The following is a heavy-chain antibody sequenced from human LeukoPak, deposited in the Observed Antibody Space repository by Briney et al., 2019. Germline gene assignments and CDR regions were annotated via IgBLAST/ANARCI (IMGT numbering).Heavy chain of an antibody. D-gene: IGHD2-2*03. CDR2: MDPTGSQK. V-gene: IGHV3-7*01. Sequence: PGGSLRLSCADCQFTFNVAWMNWGRQAPGKGLEWVANMDPTGSQKRYVDSVKGRFTISKDNPGTSIYLDMHSLRAEDTAIYYCAIWISGNYWGQGTLVTVSS. CDR3: AIWISGNY. CDR1: QFTFNVAW. J-gene: IGHJ4*02.